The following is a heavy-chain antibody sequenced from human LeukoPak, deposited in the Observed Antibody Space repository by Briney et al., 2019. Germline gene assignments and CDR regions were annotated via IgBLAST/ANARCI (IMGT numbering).Heavy chain of an antibody. CDR1: GFTFDKYW. J-gene: IGHJ4*02. Sequence: GGSLRLSCAASGFTFDKYWMDWVRQAPGKGLEWVSAISGSGGSTYYADSVKGRFTISRDNSKNTLYLQMNSLRAEDTAVYYCAKRDTYIVVVPASYDYWGQGTLVTVSS. V-gene: IGHV3-23*01. D-gene: IGHD2-2*01. CDR3: AKRDTYIVVVPASYDY. CDR2: ISGSGGST.